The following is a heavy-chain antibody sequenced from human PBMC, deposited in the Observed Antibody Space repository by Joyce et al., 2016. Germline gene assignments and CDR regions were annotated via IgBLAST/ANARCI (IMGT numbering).Heavy chain of an antibody. V-gene: IGHV3-21*02. D-gene: IGHD3-22*01. CDR2: ISGSSDFI. Sequence: EVQLEESGGGLVKPGGSLRLSCVASGFNFNRTAMNWVHQAPGKGLEWVSSISGSSDFIYYAESLKGRLTISRDNAKNSLFLQINSLKAEDTALYYCARGGDSSEFDFWGQGTLVSVSS. CDR3: ARGGDSSEFDF. CDR1: GFNFNRTA. J-gene: IGHJ4*02.